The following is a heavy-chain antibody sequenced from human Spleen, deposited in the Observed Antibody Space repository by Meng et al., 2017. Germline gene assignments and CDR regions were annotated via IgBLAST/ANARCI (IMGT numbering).Heavy chain of an antibody. Sequence: QVQLVQSGSELKKPGASVTVSCKASGYTFTRHAINWVRQAPGHGLEWMGWISASEGNTKYAQKFQGRVTMTTDISTSTVYMELRSLRSDDTAIYYCATDPNGGYITYYWGHGTLVTVSS. CDR2: ISASEGNT. J-gene: IGHJ4*01. V-gene: IGHV1-18*01. CDR1: GYTFTRHA. CDR3: ATDPNGGYITYY. D-gene: IGHD2-8*01.